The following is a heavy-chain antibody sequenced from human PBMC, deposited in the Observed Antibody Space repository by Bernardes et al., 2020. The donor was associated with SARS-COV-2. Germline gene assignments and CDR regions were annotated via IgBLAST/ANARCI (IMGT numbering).Heavy chain of an antibody. V-gene: IGHV1-8*01. D-gene: IGHD3-3*01. CDR1: GYTFTSYD. J-gene: IGHJ4*02. CDR3: AGSPSWSGYSNYYFDY. CDR2: MNPNSGNT. Sequence: ASVKVSCMASGYTFTSYDINWVRQATGQGLEWVGWMNPNSGNTGFAQKFQGRVTMTRSTSTTTAYMELSSLRSEDTAVYYCAGSPSWSGYSNYYFDYWGQETLVTVSS.